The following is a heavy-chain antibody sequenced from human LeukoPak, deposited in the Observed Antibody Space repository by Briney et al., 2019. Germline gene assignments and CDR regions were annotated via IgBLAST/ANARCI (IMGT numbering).Heavy chain of an antibody. J-gene: IGHJ4*02. V-gene: IGHV4-31*03. CDR1: GGSISSGGYS. CDR2: IYYSGST. D-gene: IGHD6-19*01. Sequence: PSQTLSLTCTVSGGSISSGGYSWSWIRQHPGKGLEWIGYIYYSGSTYYNPSLKSRVTVSVDTSKNKFSLKLSSVTAADTAVYYCARKRKNSSGWYYFDSWGQGTLVTVSS. CDR3: ARKRKNSSGWYYFDS.